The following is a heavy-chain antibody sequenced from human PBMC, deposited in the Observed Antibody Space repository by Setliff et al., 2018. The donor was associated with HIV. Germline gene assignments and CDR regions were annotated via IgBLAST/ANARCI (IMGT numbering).Heavy chain of an antibody. CDR1: GITVSGIY. J-gene: IGHJ4*02. D-gene: IGHD6-13*01. V-gene: IGHV3-66*02. CDR3: ARSRAAGFDY. CDR2: INGGTTT. Sequence: GGSLRLSCVASGITVSGIYMTWVRQAPGKGLEWVPVINGGTTTYYADSVKGRFTISRDNSKNTLYLQMNSLRVEDTAVYYCARSRAAGFDYWGQGTLVTVSS.